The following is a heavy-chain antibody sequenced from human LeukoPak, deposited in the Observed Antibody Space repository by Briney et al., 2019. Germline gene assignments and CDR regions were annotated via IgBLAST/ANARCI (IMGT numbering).Heavy chain of an antibody. CDR1: GFTFSSYA. V-gene: IGHV3-23*01. Sequence: PGGSLRLSCAASGFTFSSYAMSWVRQAPGKGLEWVSAISGSGGSTCYADSVKGRFTISRDNSKNTLYLQMNSLRAEDTAVYYCAKDRFVARDYYYYGMDVWGQGTTVTVSS. CDR3: AKDRFVARDYYYYGMDV. J-gene: IGHJ6*02. D-gene: IGHD3-10*01. CDR2: ISGSGGST.